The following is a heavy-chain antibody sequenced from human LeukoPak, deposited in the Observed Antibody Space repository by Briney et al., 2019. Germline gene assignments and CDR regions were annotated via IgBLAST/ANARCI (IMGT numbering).Heavy chain of an antibody. CDR1: GFTFSTYA. CDR3: ASRWD. V-gene: IGHV3-23*01. Sequence: PGGSLRLSCEASGFTFSTYAMSWVRQAPGKGLEWVSSITGNGDTTYYADSVKGRFTISRDNSKNTLYLQMNSLRAEDTAVYYCASRWDWGQGTLVTVSS. D-gene: IGHD6-13*01. J-gene: IGHJ4*02. CDR2: ITGNGDTT.